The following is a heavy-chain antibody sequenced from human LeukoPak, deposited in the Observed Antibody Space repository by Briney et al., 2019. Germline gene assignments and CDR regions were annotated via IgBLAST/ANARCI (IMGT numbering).Heavy chain of an antibody. J-gene: IGHJ4*02. CDR3: VKTPMTGKEFDY. D-gene: IGHD1-20*01. CDR2: IKQDGSEK. Sequence: GGSLRLSCAASGFTFSNYWMIWVRQAPGKGLEWVGNIKQDGSEKRYADSVRGRFTISRDNAQTSLYLQMNSLRAEDTAVYYCVKTPMTGKEFDYWGQGTLVTVSS. V-gene: IGHV3-7*05. CDR1: GFTFSNYW.